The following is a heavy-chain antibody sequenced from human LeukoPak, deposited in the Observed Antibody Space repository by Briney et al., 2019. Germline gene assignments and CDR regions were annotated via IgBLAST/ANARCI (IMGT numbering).Heavy chain of an antibody. CDR2: IIPIFGTA. V-gene: IGHV1-69*05. J-gene: IGHJ4*02. CDR1: GGTFSSYA. Sequence: ASVKVSCKASGGTFSSYAISWVRQAPGQGLEWMGGIIPIFGTANYAQKFQGRVTITTDESTSTAYMELSSLRSEDTAVYYCARVSVSGRAAPDYWGQGTLVNVSS. D-gene: IGHD6-13*01. CDR3: ARVSVSGRAAPDY.